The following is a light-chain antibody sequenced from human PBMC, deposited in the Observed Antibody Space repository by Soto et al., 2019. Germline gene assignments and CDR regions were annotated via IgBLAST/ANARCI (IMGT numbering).Light chain of an antibody. J-gene: IGKJ1*01. CDR1: QSVSSN. CDR2: GAS. V-gene: IGKV3-15*01. CDR3: QQYNNWRT. Sequence: EIVMTQSPATLSVSPGERATLSCRASQSVSSNLAWYQQRPGQAPGLLFYGASTRATGIPARFSGSGSGAEFTLTISSLQSEDFAVYYCQQYNNWRTFGQGTKVDIK.